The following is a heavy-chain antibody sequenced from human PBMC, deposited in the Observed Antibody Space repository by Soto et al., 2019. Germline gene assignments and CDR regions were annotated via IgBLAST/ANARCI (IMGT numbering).Heavy chain of an antibody. CDR2: ISPNRGTT. Sequence: ASVKVSCKASGYSFNSYEISWVRQATGQGLEWMAWISPNRGTTGYAQRFQGRLSVTFNTSLTTVYMELSGLRSDDTAVYYCTTDSGWSKNKFDPWGQGTLVTVSS. J-gene: IGHJ5*02. CDR3: TTDSGWSKNKFDP. D-gene: IGHD6-19*01. CDR1: GYSFNSYE. V-gene: IGHV1-8*01.